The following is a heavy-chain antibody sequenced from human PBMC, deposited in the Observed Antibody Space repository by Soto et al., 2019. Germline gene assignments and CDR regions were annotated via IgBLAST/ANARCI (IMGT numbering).Heavy chain of an antibody. J-gene: IGHJ3*02. CDR3: ARGAWFGETYAFDI. Sequence: PSETLCLICSVSGGSLGDHGGSWISQQPGKALEWIGYINHRGSTNYNPSLKSRVTMSVDTSKNQFSLKLSSVTAADTAVYYCARGAWFGETYAFDIWGQGTMVTVSS. CDR2: INHRGST. D-gene: IGHD3-10*01. V-gene: IGHV4-31*03. CDR1: GGSLGDHG.